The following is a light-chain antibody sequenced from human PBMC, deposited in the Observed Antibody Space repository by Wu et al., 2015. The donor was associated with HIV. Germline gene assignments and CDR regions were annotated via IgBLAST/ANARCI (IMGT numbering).Light chain of an antibody. Sequence: AIQITQSPSSLSASTGDAVNITCQASQHIRSSLAWYRQKPGKVPELLIYAASILHRGVPSRFSGGGSGTTFTLTITCLHSEDLATFYCQQYDTFPLTFGGGPRWTS. CDR1: QHIRSS. V-gene: IGKV1-8*01. CDR3: QQYDTFPLT. J-gene: IGKJ4*01. CDR2: AAS.